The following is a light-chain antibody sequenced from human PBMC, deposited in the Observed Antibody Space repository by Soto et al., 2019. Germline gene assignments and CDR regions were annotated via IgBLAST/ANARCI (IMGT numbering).Light chain of an antibody. CDR1: SSDVGGYNF. CDR2: DVS. J-gene: IGLJ2*01. Sequence: QSALTQPDSVSGSPGQSVAISCTGTSSDVGGYNFVSWYQQYPGRAPKLMIYDVSERPSWVTDRFSGSKSGNTASLTISGLQAEDEADYYCCSYAGNYVVFGGGTKLTVL. V-gene: IGLV2-11*01. CDR3: CSYAGNYVV.